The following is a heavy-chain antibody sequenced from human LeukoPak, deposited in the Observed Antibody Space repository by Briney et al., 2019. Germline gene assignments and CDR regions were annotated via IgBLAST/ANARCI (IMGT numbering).Heavy chain of an antibody. D-gene: IGHD5-24*01. J-gene: IGHJ4*02. V-gene: IGHV4-34*01. CDR1: GGSFSGYY. CDR2: INHSGST. Sequence: SETLSLTCAVYGGSFSGYYWSWIRQPPGKGLEWIGEINHSGSTNYNPSLKSRVTISVDMSKNQFSLKLSSVTAADTAVYYCARGDRDGYNRWGQGTLVTVSS. CDR3: ARGDRDGYNR.